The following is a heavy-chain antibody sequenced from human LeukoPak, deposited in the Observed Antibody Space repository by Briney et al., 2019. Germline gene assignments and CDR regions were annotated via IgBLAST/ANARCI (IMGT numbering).Heavy chain of an antibody. CDR3: ARENVYYCYMDV. Sequence: PSETLSLTCTVSGGSISSYYWSWIRQPPGKGLEWIGYIYYSGSTNYNPSLKSRVTTSVDTSKNQFSLKLSSVTAADTAVYYCARENVYYCYMDVWGKGTTVTVSS. CDR2: IYYSGST. D-gene: IGHD1-1*01. V-gene: IGHV4-59*01. J-gene: IGHJ6*03. CDR1: GGSISSYY.